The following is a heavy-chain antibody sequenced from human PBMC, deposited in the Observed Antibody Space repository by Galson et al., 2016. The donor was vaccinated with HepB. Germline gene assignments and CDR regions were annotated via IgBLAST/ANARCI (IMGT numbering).Heavy chain of an antibody. Sequence: SVKVSCKASGYTFTSYYMHWVRQAPGQGLEWTGIINPSGGSTSCAQMFQGRVTMSRDTSTSTVYMELSSLRSEDTAVYYCARDRWYFYGSGGGYGMDVWGQGSTVTVSS. CDR3: ARDRWYFYGSGGGYGMDV. CDR2: INPSGGST. CDR1: GYTFTSYY. V-gene: IGHV1-46*01. D-gene: IGHD3-10*01. J-gene: IGHJ6*02.